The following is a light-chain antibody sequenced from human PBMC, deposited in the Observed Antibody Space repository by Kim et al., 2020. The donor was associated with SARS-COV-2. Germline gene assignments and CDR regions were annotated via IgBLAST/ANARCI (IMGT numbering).Light chain of an antibody. CDR1: EGIKND. V-gene: IGKV1-17*01. Sequence: ASLGDRVTITCRASEGIKNDLGWYQQKPGKAPKCLIYAASILQSGVPSRFSGSGSGTVFTLTINSLQPEDFATYYCLQHNRYPRTFGQGTKVDIK. CDR2: AAS. J-gene: IGKJ1*01. CDR3: LQHNRYPRT.